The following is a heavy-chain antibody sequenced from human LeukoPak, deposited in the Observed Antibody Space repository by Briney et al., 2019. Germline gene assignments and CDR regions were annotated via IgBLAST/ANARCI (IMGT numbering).Heavy chain of an antibody. V-gene: IGHV1-18*01. CDR1: GYTITSYG. CDR3: ASSVEYSSSSSYYYYGMDV. Sequence: GASVKVSCKASGYTITSYGISWVRQAPGQGLEWMGWISAYNGNTNYAQKLQGRVTMTTDTSTSTAYMELRSLRSDDTAVYYCASSVEYSSSSSYYYYGMDVWGQGTTVTVSS. CDR2: ISAYNGNT. D-gene: IGHD6-6*01. J-gene: IGHJ6*02.